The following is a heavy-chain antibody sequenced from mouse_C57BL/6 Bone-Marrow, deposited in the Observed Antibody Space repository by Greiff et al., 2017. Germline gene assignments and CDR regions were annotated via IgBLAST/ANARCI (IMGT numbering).Heavy chain of an antibody. CDR2: INPGSGGT. V-gene: IGHV1-54*01. D-gene: IGHD2-2*01. Sequence: QVQLQQSGAELVRPGTSVKVSCKASGYAFTNYLIEWVKQRPGQGLEWIGVINPGSGGTNYNEKFKGKATLTADKSSSTAYMQLSSLTSEDSAVYFCARPYGYLCAMDYWGQGTSVTVSS. CDR1: GYAFTNYL. CDR3: ARPYGYLCAMDY. J-gene: IGHJ4*01.